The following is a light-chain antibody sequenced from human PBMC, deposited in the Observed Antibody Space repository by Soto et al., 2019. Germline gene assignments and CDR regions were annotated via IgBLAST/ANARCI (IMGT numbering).Light chain of an antibody. Sequence: GLTQSAGTLSLSPGERATLSCRASQSVSSSYLAWYQQKPGQAPRLLIYGASSRATGIPDRFSGSGSGTDFTLTISRLEPEDFAVYYCQQYGSSPLTFGGGTKVDIK. CDR1: QSVSSSY. J-gene: IGKJ4*01. V-gene: IGKV3-20*01. CDR3: QQYGSSPLT. CDR2: GAS.